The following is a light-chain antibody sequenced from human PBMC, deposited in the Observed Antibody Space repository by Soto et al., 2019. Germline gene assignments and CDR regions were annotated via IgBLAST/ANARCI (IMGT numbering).Light chain of an antibody. CDR2: DAS. CDR1: QSISTW. CDR3: QQYNTFSRA. V-gene: IGKV1-5*01. J-gene: IGKJ1*01. Sequence: DIQMTQSPSTLSGSVGDRVTITCRASQSISTWVAWYQQKPGKAPKLLIYDASSLQSGVPSRFRGSGSGTEFTLTISSLQPDDFATYYCQQYNTFSRAFGQGTKVDI.